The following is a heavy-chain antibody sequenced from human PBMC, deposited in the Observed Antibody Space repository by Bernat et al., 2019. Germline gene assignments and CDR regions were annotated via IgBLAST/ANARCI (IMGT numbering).Heavy chain of an antibody. CDR2: ISYDGSDK. CDR1: GFTFRNYG. J-gene: IGHJ6*02. V-gene: IGHV3-30*18. D-gene: IGHD6-25*01. CDR3: AKELGSGNYAMDV. Sequence: QVQLVESGGGLVKPGGSLRLSCAASGFTFRNYGMHWVRQAPGKGLEWVALISYDGSDKYYTDSVKGQFTISRDNSRNTLYLQMSSLRVEDTAVYYCAKELGSGNYAMDVWGQGTTVTVSS.